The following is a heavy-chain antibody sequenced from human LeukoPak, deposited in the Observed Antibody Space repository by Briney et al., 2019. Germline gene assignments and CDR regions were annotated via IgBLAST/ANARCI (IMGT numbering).Heavy chain of an antibody. CDR3: ATSRDYYDSSGYYFVAREYWYFDL. Sequence: PGGSLRLSCAASGTTFSSYAMTWVRQAPGKGLEWVSAISGSGGSTHYADSVKGRLTISRDNSKNTLYLQMNSLRAEDTAVYYCATSRDYYDSSGYYFVAREYWYFDLWGRGTLVTVSS. J-gene: IGHJ2*01. D-gene: IGHD3-22*01. CDR1: GTTFSSYA. V-gene: IGHV3-23*01. CDR2: ISGSGGST.